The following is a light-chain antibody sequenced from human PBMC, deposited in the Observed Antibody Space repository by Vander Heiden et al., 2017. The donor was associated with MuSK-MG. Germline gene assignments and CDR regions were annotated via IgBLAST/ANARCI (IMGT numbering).Light chain of an antibody. CDR3: RQRIEVGNT. J-gene: IGKJ4*01. CDR1: QSRLHSDGKHY. Sequence: IVVTQAPLSLSVTPGQPASISCKSSQSRLHSDGKHYLYCYLQKPGQPPQLLIYEGSNPGSGVPDRFSGRGSATDFTLKISRVDAEDVGVYYCRQRIEVGNTFGRGTKVELK. V-gene: IGKV2D-29*01. CDR2: EGS.